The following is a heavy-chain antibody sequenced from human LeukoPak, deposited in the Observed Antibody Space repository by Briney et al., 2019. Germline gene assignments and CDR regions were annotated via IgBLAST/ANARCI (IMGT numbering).Heavy chain of an antibody. D-gene: IGHD4-11*01. CDR1: GYTSTAYA. V-gene: IGHV7-4-1*02. CDR3: AREVRAFDY. CDR2: INTNTGNP. J-gene: IGHJ4*02. Sequence: ASVKVSCKASGYTSTAYAMIWVRQAPGQGLEWMGWINTNTGNPTYAQDLTGRFVFSLDTSVSTAYLQISSLKAEDTAVYYCAREVRAFDYWGQGTLVTVSS.